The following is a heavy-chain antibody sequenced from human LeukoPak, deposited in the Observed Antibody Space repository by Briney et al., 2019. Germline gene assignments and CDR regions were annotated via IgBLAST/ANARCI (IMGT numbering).Heavy chain of an antibody. Sequence: SVKVSCKVSGYTLTELSMHWVRQAPGKGLEWMGGFDPEDGETIYAQKFQGRVTMTEDTSTDTAYMELSSLRSEDTAVYYCATDLVDVVVVPAAARTGDYYGMDVWGQGTTVTVSS. D-gene: IGHD2-2*01. J-gene: IGHJ6*02. CDR1: GYTLTELS. V-gene: IGHV1-24*01. CDR3: ATDLVDVVVVPAAARTGDYYGMDV. CDR2: FDPEDGET.